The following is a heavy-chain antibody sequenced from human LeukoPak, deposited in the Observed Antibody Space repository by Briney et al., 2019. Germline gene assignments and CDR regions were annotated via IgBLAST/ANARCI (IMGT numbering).Heavy chain of an antibody. CDR3: AKLWRGSYPRYFDY. CDR2: ITDSGGTT. V-gene: IGHV3-23*01. CDR1: GFTFRIYA. Sequence: PGESLRLSCAASGFTFRIYAMSWVRQAPGKGLEWVSVITDSGGTTFYADSVKGRFTISRDNSKNTLYLQMNSLSAEDSAIYYCAKLWRGSYPRYFDYWGQGALVTVSS. D-gene: IGHD1-26*01. J-gene: IGHJ4*02.